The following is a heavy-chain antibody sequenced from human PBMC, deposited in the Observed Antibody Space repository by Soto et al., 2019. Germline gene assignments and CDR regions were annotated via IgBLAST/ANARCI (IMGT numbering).Heavy chain of an antibody. D-gene: IGHD3-10*01. CDR1: GGSISSTNDY. CDR2: IYYTGTT. Sequence: PSETLSLTCTVSGGSISSTNDYWGWLRQPPGKGLEWIGTIYYTGTTYYNPSLKSRLSISVDTSKSQFSVKLNSVTAADTAVYYCASLRAAGDFDFWGQGTLVTVSS. CDR3: ASLRAAGDFDF. J-gene: IGHJ4*02. V-gene: IGHV4-39*01.